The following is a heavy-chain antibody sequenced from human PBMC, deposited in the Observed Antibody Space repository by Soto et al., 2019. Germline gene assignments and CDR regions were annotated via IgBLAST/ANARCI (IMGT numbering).Heavy chain of an antibody. CDR3: ARDSGVGAYDY. CDR2: ISYSGST. CDR1: GGSISSYY. V-gene: IGHV4-59*12. D-gene: IGHD1-26*01. J-gene: IGHJ4*02. Sequence: SETLSLTCTVSGGSISSYYWSWIRQPPGKGLEWIGYISYSGSTNYNPSLKSRVTISVDTAKNQFSLNLSSVTAADTAVYYCARDSGVGAYDYWGQGTVVTVSS.